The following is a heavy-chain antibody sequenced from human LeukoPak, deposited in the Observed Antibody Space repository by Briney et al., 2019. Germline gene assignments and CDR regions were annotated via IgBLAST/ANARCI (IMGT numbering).Heavy chain of an antibody. CDR2: MFYSGNT. CDR3: ARGRWELMH. Sequence: SEPLSLTSGVSGGSVISSSYYWGWIRPPPGKGLEWIASMFYSGNTYYNPSLKSRVTMSVDTTENQFSLKLSSVTAADTAVYYCARGRWELMHWGQGTLVTVSS. D-gene: IGHD1-26*01. J-gene: IGHJ4*02. CDR1: GGSVISSSYY. V-gene: IGHV4-39*01.